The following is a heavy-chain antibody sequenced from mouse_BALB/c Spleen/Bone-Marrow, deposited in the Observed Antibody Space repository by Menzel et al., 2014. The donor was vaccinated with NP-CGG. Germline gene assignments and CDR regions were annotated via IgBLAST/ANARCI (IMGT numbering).Heavy chain of an antibody. J-gene: IGHJ2*01. Sequence: VQLQQSGPELVKPGASMKTSCKASGYSFTGYTMNWVKQSHGKNLEWIGLTNPFNGGSIYNQKFKGKATLTIHKSSSTAYMELLSLTSEDSAVYYCARRDYGSSPFDYWGQGTTLTVSS. V-gene: IGHV1-18*01. CDR3: ARRDYGSSPFDY. CDR2: TNPFNGGS. D-gene: IGHD1-1*01. CDR1: GYSFTGYT.